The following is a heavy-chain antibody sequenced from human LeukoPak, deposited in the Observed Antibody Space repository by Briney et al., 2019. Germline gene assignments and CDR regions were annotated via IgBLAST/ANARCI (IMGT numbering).Heavy chain of an antibody. J-gene: IGHJ4*02. CDR2: IYYSGST. D-gene: IGHD3-16*01. V-gene: IGHV4-59*01. CDR3: ARVMITFGGVNFGVIPWYYFDY. CDR1: GGSISSYY. Sequence: SETLSLTCTVSGGSISSYYWSWIRQPPGKGLEWIGYIYYSGSTNYNPSLKSRVTILVDTSKNQFSLKLSSVTTADTAVYYCARVMITFGGVNFGVIPWYYFDYWGQGTLVTVSS.